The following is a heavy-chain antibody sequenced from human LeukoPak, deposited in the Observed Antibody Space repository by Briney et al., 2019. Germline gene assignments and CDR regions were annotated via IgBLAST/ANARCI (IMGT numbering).Heavy chain of an antibody. V-gene: IGHV4-34*01. D-gene: IGHD3-9*01. CDR2: INHSGST. CDR3: ARGPSITIFFDY. Sequence: SETLPLTCAVYGGSFSGYYWSWIRQPPGKGLEWIGEINHSGSTNYNPSLKSRVTISVDTSKNQFSLKLSSVTAADTAVYYCARGPSITIFFDYWGQGTLVTVSS. J-gene: IGHJ4*02. CDR1: GGSFSGYY.